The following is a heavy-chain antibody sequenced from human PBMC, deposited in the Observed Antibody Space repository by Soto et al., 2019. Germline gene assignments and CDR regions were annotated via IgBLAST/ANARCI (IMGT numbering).Heavy chain of an antibody. D-gene: IGHD6-19*01. Sequence: GTLSLTCAVSGGSISSSNWWRWVRQPPGKGLEWIGEIYHSGSTNYNPSLKSRVTISVDKSKNQFSLKLSSVTAADTAVYYCARSSNGEYLGDFDYWGQGTLVTVSS. J-gene: IGHJ4*02. V-gene: IGHV4-4*02. CDR2: IYHSGST. CDR1: GGSISSSNW. CDR3: ARSSNGEYLGDFDY.